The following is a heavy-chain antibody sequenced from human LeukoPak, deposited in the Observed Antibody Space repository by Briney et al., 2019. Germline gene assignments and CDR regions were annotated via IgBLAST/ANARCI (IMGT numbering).Heavy chain of an antibody. D-gene: IGHD4-17*01. CDR1: GGSISSGGYS. V-gene: IGHV4-30-2*01. J-gene: IGHJ4*02. CDR2: IYHSGST. CDR3: ATMTTVTQFDY. Sequence: SETLSLTCAVSGGSISSGGYSWSWIRQPPGKGLEWIGYIYHSGSTYYNPSLKSRVTISVDRSKNQFSPKLSSVTAADTAVYYCATMTTVTQFDYWGQGTLVTVSS.